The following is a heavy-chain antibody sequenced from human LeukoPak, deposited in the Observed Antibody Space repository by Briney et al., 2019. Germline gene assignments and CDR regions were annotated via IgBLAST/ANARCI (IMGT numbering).Heavy chain of an antibody. CDR3: TIGGNYYYYYDMDV. V-gene: IGHV3-15*07. CDR2: IKSKTDGGTT. Sequence: GGSLRLSCAASGFTFSNAWMNWVRQAPGKGLEWVGRIKSKTDGGTTDYAAPVKGRFTISRDDSKNTLYLQMNSLKTEDTAVYYCTIGGNYYYYYDMDVWGQGTTVTVSS. D-gene: IGHD3-16*01. J-gene: IGHJ6*02. CDR1: GFTFSNAW.